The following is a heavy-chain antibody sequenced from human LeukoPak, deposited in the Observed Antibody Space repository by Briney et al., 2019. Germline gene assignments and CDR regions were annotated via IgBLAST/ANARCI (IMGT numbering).Heavy chain of an antibody. CDR3: ARGEGFWSGSYYFDY. J-gene: IGHJ4*02. V-gene: IGHV1-46*01. D-gene: IGHD3-3*01. CDR2: INPSGGST. CDR1: GYTFTSYY. Sequence: ASVKVSCKASGYTFTSYYMHWVRQAPGQGLEWMGIINPSGGSTSYAQKFQDRVTMTRDTSTSTVYMELSSLRSEDTAVYYCARGEGFWSGSYYFDYWGQGTLVTVSS.